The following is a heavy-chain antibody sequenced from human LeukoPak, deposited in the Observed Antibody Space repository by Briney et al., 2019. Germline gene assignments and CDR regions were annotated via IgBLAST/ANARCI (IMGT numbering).Heavy chain of an antibody. Sequence: GGSLRLSCAASGFTFSSYGMNWVRQAPGTGLEWVSYVSPSSSSIYYADSVKGRFTISRDNAKNSLYLQMNSLRAEDTAVYYCARGVLWFGELSPSDYWGQGTLVTVSS. CDR2: VSPSSSSI. D-gene: IGHD3-10*01. V-gene: IGHV3-21*05. J-gene: IGHJ4*02. CDR3: ARGVLWFGELSPSDY. CDR1: GFTFSSYG.